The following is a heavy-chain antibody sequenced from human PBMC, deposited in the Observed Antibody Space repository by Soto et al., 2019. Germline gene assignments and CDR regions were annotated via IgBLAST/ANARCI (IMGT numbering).Heavy chain of an antibody. CDR1: GYSFTSYW. Sequence: GESLKISCKGSGYSFTSYWIGWVRQMPGKGLEWMGIIYPGDSDTRYSPSFQGQVTISADKSISTAYLQWSSLKASDTAMYYCARPRGGYGDYITNWFDPWGQGTLVTVPS. J-gene: IGHJ5*02. D-gene: IGHD4-17*01. CDR3: ARPRGGYGDYITNWFDP. CDR2: IYPGDSDT. V-gene: IGHV5-51*01.